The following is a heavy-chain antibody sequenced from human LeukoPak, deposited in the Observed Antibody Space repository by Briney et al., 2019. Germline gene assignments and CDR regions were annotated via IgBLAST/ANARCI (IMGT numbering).Heavy chain of an antibody. D-gene: IGHD6-19*01. J-gene: IGHJ4*02. V-gene: IGHV3-23*01. CDR2: IRGSGGGT. CDR3: AKAGIGVVGYFDY. CDR1: GFTFNSYA. Sequence: GGSPRLSCAASGFTFNSYAMSWVRQAPRKGLEWVSAIRGSGGGTYYADSVKGRFTISRDNSKNTLYLQMNSLRDEDTAFYYCAKAGIGVVGYFDYWGQRALVTVSA.